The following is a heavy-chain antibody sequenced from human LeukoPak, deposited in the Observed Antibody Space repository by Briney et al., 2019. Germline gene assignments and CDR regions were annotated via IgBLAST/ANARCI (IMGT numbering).Heavy chain of an antibody. CDR1: GGSFSGYY. CDR2: INHSGGT. J-gene: IGHJ4*02. D-gene: IGHD2-2*01. V-gene: IGHV4-34*01. CDR3: AGRRSCTSCYVTFDY. Sequence: PSETLSRTCAVYGGSFSGYYWSWIRQPPGKGLEWIGEINHSGGTNYNPSLESRVTISVDTSKNQFSLKLSSVTAADTAVYYCAGRRSCTSCYVTFDYWGQGTLVTVSS.